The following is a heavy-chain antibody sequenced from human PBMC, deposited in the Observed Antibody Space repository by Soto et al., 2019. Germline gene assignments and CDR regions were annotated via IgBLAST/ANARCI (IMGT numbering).Heavy chain of an antibody. CDR2: ISSILDIP. CDR3: PREIGTSALDY. CDR1: GGTVGAYT. Sequence: QVQLVQSGAEVKKPGSSVKVSCEASGGTVGAYTINWVRQGPGQGLEWLGRISSILDIPNYAQKFQGRLTSIADTSSSTTFMELRNLRSEDTATYYCPREIGTSALDYWGQATLVTVSS. J-gene: IGHJ4*02. V-gene: IGHV1-69*02.